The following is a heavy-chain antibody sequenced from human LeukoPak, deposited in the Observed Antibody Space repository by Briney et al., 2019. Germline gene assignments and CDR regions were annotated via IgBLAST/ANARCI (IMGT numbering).Heavy chain of an antibody. D-gene: IGHD1-26*01. V-gene: IGHV3-53*04. CDR3: ARGGGATLFDY. J-gene: IGHJ4*02. CDR2: IYSGGST. Sequence: GGSLRLSCAASGFTVSSNYMSWVRQAPGKGLEWVSVIYSGGSTYYADSVKGRFTISRHNSENTLYLQMNSLRAEDTAVYYCARGGGATLFDYWGQGTLVTVSS. CDR1: GFTVSSNY.